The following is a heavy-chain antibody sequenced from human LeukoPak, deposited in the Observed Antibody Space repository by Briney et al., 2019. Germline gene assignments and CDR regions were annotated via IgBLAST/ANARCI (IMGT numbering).Heavy chain of an antibody. D-gene: IGHD3-22*01. V-gene: IGHV3-7*03. Sequence: PGGSLRLSCAASGFTFSSYWMSWVRQAPGKGLEWVANIKQDESEKYYVDSVKGRFTISRDNAKNSLYLQMNSLRAEDTAVYYCARAPLGYYYDSSGYLDYWGQGTLVTVSS. CDR1: GFTFSSYW. CDR3: ARAPLGYYYDSSGYLDY. J-gene: IGHJ4*02. CDR2: IKQDESEK.